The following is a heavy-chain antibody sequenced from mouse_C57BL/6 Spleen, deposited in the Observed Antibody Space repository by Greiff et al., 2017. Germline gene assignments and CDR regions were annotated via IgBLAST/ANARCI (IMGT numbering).Heavy chain of an antibody. CDR3: ARDRYDGFYFDY. CDR2: ISDGGSYT. J-gene: IGHJ2*01. V-gene: IGHV5-4*01. D-gene: IGHD2-3*01. Sequence: DVMLVESGGGLVKPGGSLKLSCAASGFTFSSYAMSWVRQTPEKRLEWVATISDGGSYTYYPDNVKGRFTISRDNAKNNLYLQMSHLKSEDTAMYYCARDRYDGFYFDYWGQGTTLTVSS. CDR1: GFTFSSYA.